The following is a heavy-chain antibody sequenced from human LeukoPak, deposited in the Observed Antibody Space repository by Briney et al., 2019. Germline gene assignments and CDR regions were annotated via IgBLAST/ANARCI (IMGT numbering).Heavy chain of an antibody. Sequence: ASVKVSCKASGYIFTSYYMHWVRQAPGQGLEWMGIINPSGGSTNYAQKFQGRVTMTRDTSTSTVYMELSGLRSEDTAIYYCARLFSIAAAGEGYWGQGTLVTVSS. D-gene: IGHD6-13*01. CDR2: INPSGGST. CDR3: ARLFSIAAAGEGY. J-gene: IGHJ4*02. V-gene: IGHV1-46*01. CDR1: GYIFTSYY.